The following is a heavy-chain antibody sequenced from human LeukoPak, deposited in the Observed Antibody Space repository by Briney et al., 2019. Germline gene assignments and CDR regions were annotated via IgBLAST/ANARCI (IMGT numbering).Heavy chain of an antibody. D-gene: IGHD2/OR15-2a*01. V-gene: IGHV4-34*01. CDR2: INHSGST. J-gene: IGHJ4*02. CDR3: AREFAIRNRRFYYFDY. CDR1: GGSFSGYY. Sequence: SETLSLTCAVYGGSFSGYYWSWIRQHPGKGLEWIGEINHSGSTNYNPSLKSRVTISVDTSKNQFSLKLSSVTAADTAVYYCAREFAIRNRRFYYFDYWGQGTLVTVSS.